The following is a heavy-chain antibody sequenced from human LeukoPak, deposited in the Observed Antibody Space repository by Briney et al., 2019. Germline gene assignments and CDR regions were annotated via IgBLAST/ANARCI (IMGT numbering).Heavy chain of an antibody. CDR2: INHSGST. CDR1: GGSFSGDY. CDR3: ARSYAHDY. V-gene: IGHV4-34*01. Sequence: SETLSLTCAVYGGSFSGDYWSWIRQPPGKGLEWIGEINHSGSTNYNPSLKSRVTISVDTSKNQFSLKLSSVTAADTAVYYCARSYAHDYWGQGTLVTVSS. D-gene: IGHD2-2*01. J-gene: IGHJ4*02.